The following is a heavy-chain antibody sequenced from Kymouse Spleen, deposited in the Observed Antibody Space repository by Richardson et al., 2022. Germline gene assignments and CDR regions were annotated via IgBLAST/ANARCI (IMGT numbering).Heavy chain of an antibody. CDR1: GFTFSSYA. CDR2: ISGSGGST. J-gene: IGHJ4*02. D-gene: IGHD2-8*01. CDR3: AKDFRIVLMVYAPL*L. V-gene: IGHV3-23*04. Sequence: EVQLVESGGGLVQPGGSLRLSCAASGFTFSSYAMSWVRQAPGKGLEWVSAISGSGGSTYYADSVKGRFTISRDNSKNTLYLQMNSLRAEDTAVYYCAKDFRIVLMVYAPL*LLGPGNPGHRLL.